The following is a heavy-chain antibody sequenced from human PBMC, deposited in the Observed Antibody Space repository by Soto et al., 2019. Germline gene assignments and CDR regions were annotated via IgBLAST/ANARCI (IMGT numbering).Heavy chain of an antibody. Sequence: GASVKVSCKASGYTFTSYSMHWVRQAPGQRLEWMGWINAGNGNTKYSQKFQGRVTITRDTSASTAYMELSSLRSEDTAVYYCARVMAVAAFDIWGQGTMVTVSS. V-gene: IGHV1-3*01. J-gene: IGHJ3*02. CDR3: ARVMAVAAFDI. D-gene: IGHD6-19*01. CDR2: INAGNGNT. CDR1: GYTFTSYS.